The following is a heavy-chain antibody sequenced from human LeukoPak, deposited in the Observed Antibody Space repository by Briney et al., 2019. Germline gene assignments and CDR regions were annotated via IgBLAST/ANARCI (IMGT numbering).Heavy chain of an antibody. CDR3: ARVGYCSSTSCYTSSGWYWFDP. CDR2: IIPIFGTA. CDR1: GGTFSSYA. Sequence: SVKVPCKASGGTFSSYAISWVRQAPGQGLEWMGGIIPIFGTANYAQKFQGRVTITTDESTSTAHMELSRLRSEDTAVYYCARVGYCSSTSCYTSSGWYWFDPWGQGTLVTVSS. D-gene: IGHD2-2*02. J-gene: IGHJ5*02. V-gene: IGHV1-69*05.